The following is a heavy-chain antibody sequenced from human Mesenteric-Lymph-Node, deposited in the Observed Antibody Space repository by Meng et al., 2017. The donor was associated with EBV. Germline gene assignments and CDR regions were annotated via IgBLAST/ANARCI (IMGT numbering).Heavy chain of an antibody. J-gene: IGHJ4*02. V-gene: IGHV4-39*07. D-gene: IGHD4-23*01. CDR2: IYYSGST. Sequence: PRLWTPSATLPTTGSVSGASIRGSSYYCGWFLQPQGKGLEWIGTIYYSGSTFHNPSLRSRVTRSVDTSKTQFSLKMSSVTAADTAVYYCARAARWLPAEPYFDYWGQGTLVTVSS. CDR1: GASIRGSSYY. CDR3: ARAARWLPAEPYFDY.